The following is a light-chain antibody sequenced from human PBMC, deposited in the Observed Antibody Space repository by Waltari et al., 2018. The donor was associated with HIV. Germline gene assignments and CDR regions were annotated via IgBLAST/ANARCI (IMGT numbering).Light chain of an antibody. CDR3: AAWDDSLSGLWV. V-gene: IGLV1-47*01. J-gene: IGLJ3*02. CDR2: RNN. Sequence: QSVLTQPPSASGTPGQRVTISCSGSSSNIGSNHVYWYQKLPGTAPKLLIYRNNQRPSGVPDRFSGSKSGTSASLAISGLRSEDEADYYCAAWDDSLSGLWVFGGGTKLTVL. CDR1: SSNIGSNH.